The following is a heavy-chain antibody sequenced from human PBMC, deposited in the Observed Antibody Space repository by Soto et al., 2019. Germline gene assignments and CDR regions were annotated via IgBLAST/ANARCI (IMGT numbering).Heavy chain of an antibody. CDR3: ARDRSFHTTSGFFDY. CDR1: GYTFTSYY. Sequence: ASVKVSCKASGYTFTSYYMQWVRQAPGQGLEWMGIINPSGGSTSYAQKFQGRVTMTRDTSTSTVYMELSSLRSEDTAVYYCARDRSFHTTSGFFDYWGQGTVVTVSS. CDR2: INPSGGST. J-gene: IGHJ4*02. D-gene: IGHD3-3*01. V-gene: IGHV1-46*01.